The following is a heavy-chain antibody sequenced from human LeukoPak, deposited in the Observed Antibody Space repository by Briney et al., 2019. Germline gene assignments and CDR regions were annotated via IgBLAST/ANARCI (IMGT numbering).Heavy chain of an antibody. CDR2: INHSGST. D-gene: IGHD1-26*01. J-gene: IGHJ4*02. V-gene: IGHV4-39*07. CDR1: GASVNSGSYY. Sequence: SETLSLTCTVSGASVNSGSYYWTWIRQPPGKGLEWIGEINHSGSTNYNPSLKSRVTISVDTSKNQFSLKLSSVTAADTAVYYCARGRVTPGSGIVGAATAMFPFDYWGQGTPVTVSS. CDR3: ARGRVTPGSGIVGAATAMFPFDY.